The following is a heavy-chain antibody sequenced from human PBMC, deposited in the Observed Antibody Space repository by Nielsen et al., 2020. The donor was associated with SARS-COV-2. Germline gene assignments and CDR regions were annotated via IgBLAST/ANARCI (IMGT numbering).Heavy chain of an antibody. CDR1: GYSFTSYW. CDR3: ARHASGYSSAFDY. Sequence: GESLKISCKGSGYSFTSYWIGWVRQMPGKGLEWMGIIYPGDSDTRYSPSFQGQVTVSADKSITTAYLQWSSLEASDTAMYYCARHASGYSSAFDYWGQGTLVTVSS. D-gene: IGHD5-18*01. V-gene: IGHV5-51*01. J-gene: IGHJ4*02. CDR2: IYPGDSDT.